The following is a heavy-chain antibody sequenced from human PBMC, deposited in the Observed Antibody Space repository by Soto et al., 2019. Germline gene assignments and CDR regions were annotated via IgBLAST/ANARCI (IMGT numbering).Heavy chain of an antibody. Sequence: GGSLRLSCAVSGFTFSGYSMRWVRQAPGKGLEWVSGISGSGDSADYADSVKGQFTISRDNSNIILYLQMNSLRAEDTDMYYCAKKMGGGYYEMDVWGQGTTVNVSS. CDR1: GFTFSGYS. V-gene: IGHV3-23*01. CDR3: AKKMGGGYYEMDV. CDR2: ISGSGDSA. D-gene: IGHD3-22*01. J-gene: IGHJ6*02.